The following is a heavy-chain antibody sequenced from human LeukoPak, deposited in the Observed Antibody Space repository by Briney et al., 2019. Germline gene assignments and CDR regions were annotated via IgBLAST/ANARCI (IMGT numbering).Heavy chain of an antibody. CDR1: GGSVINTNW. D-gene: IGHD3-3*01. Sequence: PSETLALTCGVSGGSVINTNWWTWVRQPPGKGLEWIGEVHLDGRTNYNPSLESRLTMSVDVSENQVSLKLTSVTAADTAVYYCAREGGFYRPLDYSGQGTLVTVSS. J-gene: IGHJ4*02. V-gene: IGHV4-4*02. CDR3: AREGGFYRPLDY. CDR2: VHLDGRT.